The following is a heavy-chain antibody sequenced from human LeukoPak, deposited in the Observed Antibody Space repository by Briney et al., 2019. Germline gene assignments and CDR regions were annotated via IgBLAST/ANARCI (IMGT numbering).Heavy chain of an antibody. CDR1: GGSISSSSYY. J-gene: IGHJ4*02. CDR2: IYYSGST. Sequence: SETLSLTCTVSGGSISSSSYYWGWIRQPPGKGLEWIGSIYYSGSTYYNPSLKSRVTISVDTSKNQFSLKLSSVTAADTAVYYCAREAYSSGWSPFDYWGQGTLVTVSS. D-gene: IGHD6-19*01. V-gene: IGHV4-39*07. CDR3: AREAYSSGWSPFDY.